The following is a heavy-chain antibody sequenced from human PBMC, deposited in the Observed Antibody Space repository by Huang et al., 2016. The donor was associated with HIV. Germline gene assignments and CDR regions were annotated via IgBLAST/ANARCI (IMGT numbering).Heavy chain of an antibody. V-gene: IGHV3-74*03. CDR2: INNDGSIT. CDR3: ARHRSSGGVEEAFDI. D-gene: IGHD2-8*02. Sequence: EVQLVESGGGLVQPGGSLRLSCAASGFTFSSSWMHWVRQAPGKGLVWRSRINNDGSITTYAGSVKGRITISRDNARNTMYLQMTTLSAGDTAVYYCARHRSSGGVEEAFDIWGPGTLVTVAS. CDR1: GFTFSSSW. J-gene: IGHJ3*02.